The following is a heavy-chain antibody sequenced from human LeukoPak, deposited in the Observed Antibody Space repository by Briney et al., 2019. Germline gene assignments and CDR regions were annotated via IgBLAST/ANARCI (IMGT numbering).Heavy chain of an antibody. V-gene: IGHV3-30*19. J-gene: IGHJ4*02. Sequence: PGGSLRLSCATSGFTFGEYGMSWFRQAPGKGLEWVAVISYDGSNKYYADSVKGRFTISRDNSKNTLYLQMNSLRAEDTAVYYCARGAGYCSGGSCYPFQYFDYWGQGTLVTVSS. CDR3: ARGAGYCSGGSCYPFQYFDY. CDR2: ISYDGSNK. D-gene: IGHD2-15*01. CDR1: GFTFGEYG.